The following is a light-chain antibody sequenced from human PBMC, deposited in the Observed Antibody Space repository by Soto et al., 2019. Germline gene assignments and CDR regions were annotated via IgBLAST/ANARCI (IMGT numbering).Light chain of an antibody. CDR3: QQLHSSPLT. J-gene: IGKJ3*01. V-gene: IGKV1-9*01. Sequence: DIQLTQSPSFLSASVGHRVTITCRASQGISNDLAWYQQKPGKAPKLLIYGASTLHSGVPSRFSRTGYRSIFTLTLISLHPEDFASYYCQQLHSSPLTFGPGTKVDIK. CDR2: GAS. CDR1: QGISND.